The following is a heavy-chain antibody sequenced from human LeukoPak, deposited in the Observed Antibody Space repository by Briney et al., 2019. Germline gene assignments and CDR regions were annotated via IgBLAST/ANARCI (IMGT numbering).Heavy chain of an antibody. J-gene: IGHJ4*02. D-gene: IGHD1-26*01. CDR1: GFTFSDYA. Sequence: GGSLRLSCATSGFTFSDYAMHWVRQAPGKGLGWVAVIWYDASDKYYGDAVKGRFTISRDNSKNTLYLEMDSLRVEDTAVYFCAKPTRGGGGSFLIDHWGQGTLVTVSS. CDR3: AKPTRGGGGSFLIDH. CDR2: IWYDASDK. V-gene: IGHV3-33*06.